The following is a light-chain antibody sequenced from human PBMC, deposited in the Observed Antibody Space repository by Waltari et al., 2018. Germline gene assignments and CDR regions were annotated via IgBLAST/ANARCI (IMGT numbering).Light chain of an antibody. CDR3: CSYAGSSTFLLV. Sequence: QSALTQPASVSGSPGQSITISCTGTSSDVGSYNLVSWYQQHPGKAPKLMIYEVSKRPSRVSNRVSGSKSGNTASLTISGLQAEDEADYYCCSYAGSSTFLLVFGTGTKVTVL. CDR2: EVS. V-gene: IGLV2-23*02. J-gene: IGLJ1*01. CDR1: SSDVGSYNL.